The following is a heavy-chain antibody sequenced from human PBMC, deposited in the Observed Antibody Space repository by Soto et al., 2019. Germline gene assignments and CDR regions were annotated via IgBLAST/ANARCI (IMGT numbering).Heavy chain of an antibody. CDR3: VKDSMGGSAGSYYNGDY. Sequence: SETLSLTCTVSGDSISSSLYYWGWIRQPPGKGLEWIGSLYYSGGTYYNPSLKSRATISVDTVYLQMSSLRPEDTAVYYCVKDSMGGSAGSYYNGDYWGQGTLVTVSS. CDR1: GDSISSSLYY. J-gene: IGHJ4*02. D-gene: IGHD3-10*01. V-gene: IGHV4-39*02. CDR2: LYYSGGT.